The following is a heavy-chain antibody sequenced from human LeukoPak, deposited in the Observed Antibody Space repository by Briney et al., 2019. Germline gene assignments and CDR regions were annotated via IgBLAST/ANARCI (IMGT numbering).Heavy chain of an antibody. CDR1: GPTFRNYW. CDR2: INSDGSDT. CDR3: ARSSAVTTLSLTY. Sequence: GGSLRLSCAASGPTFRNYWMHWVRQAPGKGLVWVSRINSDGSDTTYADSVKGRFTISRDNAKNTLYLQMNSLRVEDTAVYYCARSSAVTTLSLTYWGLGTLVTVSS. V-gene: IGHV3-74*01. D-gene: IGHD4-17*01. J-gene: IGHJ4*02.